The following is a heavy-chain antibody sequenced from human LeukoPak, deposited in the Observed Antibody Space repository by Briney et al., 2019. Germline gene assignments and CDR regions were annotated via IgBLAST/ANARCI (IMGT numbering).Heavy chain of an antibody. CDR2: ISAYHGNT. Sequence: ASVKVSCKVSGYTFTSYGISWVRQAPGQGLEWMGWISAYHGNTKYAQKLQGRVTMTTDTSTSTAYMELRSLRSDDTAVYYCARIYCSGGSCYPYVAFDIWGQGTMVTVSS. J-gene: IGHJ3*02. CDR3: ARIYCSGGSCYPYVAFDI. CDR1: GYTFTSYG. V-gene: IGHV1-18*04. D-gene: IGHD2-15*01.